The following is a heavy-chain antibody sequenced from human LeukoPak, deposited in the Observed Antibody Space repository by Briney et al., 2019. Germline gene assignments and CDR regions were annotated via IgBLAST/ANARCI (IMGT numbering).Heavy chain of an antibody. V-gene: IGHV3-33*06. D-gene: IGHD3-22*01. CDR1: GFTFSSYG. Sequence: GRSLRLSCAASGFTFSSYGMHWVRQAPGKGLEWVALIWYDGSNKYYADSVKGRFTISRDNSKNTLYLQMNSLRAEDTAVYYCANSSGYYPEYWGQGTLVTVSS. CDR3: ANSSGYYPEY. J-gene: IGHJ4*02. CDR2: IWYDGSNK.